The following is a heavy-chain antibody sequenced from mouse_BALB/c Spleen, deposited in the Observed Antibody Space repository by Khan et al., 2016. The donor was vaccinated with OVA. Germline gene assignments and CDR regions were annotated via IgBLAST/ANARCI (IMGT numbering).Heavy chain of an antibody. J-gene: IGHJ4*01. CDR3: AREGLRGVGLDY. V-gene: IGHV1S56*01. Sequence: QVQLQQSGPELVKPGALVKISCKASGYTFTSYDINWVKQRPGQGLEWIGWIYPGDDSTNYNEKFKGMATLTADKSSNTAYIQLSSLTSENSAVYFCAREGLRGVGLDYWSQGTSVTVSA. CDR2: IYPGDDST. D-gene: IGHD2-4*01. CDR1: GYTFTSYD.